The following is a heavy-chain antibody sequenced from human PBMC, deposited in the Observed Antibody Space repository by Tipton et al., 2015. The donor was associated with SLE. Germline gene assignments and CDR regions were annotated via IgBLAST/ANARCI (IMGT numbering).Heavy chain of an antibody. J-gene: IGHJ3*02. CDR2: INTYNGNT. Sequence: QVQLVQSGAEVKKPGASVKVSCKASGFTFTTYGIAWMGQAPGQGLEWMGWINTYNGNTNYAQNLQGRVTMTTDTSTSTSYMELRSLRSVDTAFYYCARGPLFQPPAFDIWRQRTMVTLSS. CDR1: GFTFTTYG. V-gene: IGHV1-18*01. CDR3: ARGPLFQPPAFDI.